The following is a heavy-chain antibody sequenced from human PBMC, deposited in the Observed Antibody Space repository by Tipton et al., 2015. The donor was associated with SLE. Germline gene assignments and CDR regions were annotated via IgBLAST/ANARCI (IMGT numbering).Heavy chain of an antibody. CDR1: GGSISSYY. CDR2: IYYSGST. J-gene: IGHJ4*02. D-gene: IGHD3-22*01. V-gene: IGHV4-4*07. CDR3: ASPAAGYDSSGLDY. Sequence: TLSLTCTVSGGSISSYYWSWIRQPAGKGLEWIGRIYYSGSTNYNPSLKSRVTISVDTSKNQFPLKLSSVTAADTAVYYCASPAAGYDSSGLDYWGQGTLVTVSS.